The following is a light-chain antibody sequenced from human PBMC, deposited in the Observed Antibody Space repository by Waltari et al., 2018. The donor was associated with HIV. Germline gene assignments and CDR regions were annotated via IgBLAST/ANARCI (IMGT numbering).Light chain of an antibody. V-gene: IGLV2-23*02. CDR1: STDVGVYNY. CDR3: CSFAGTNTWV. Sequence: QSALTQPASVSGSPGPSIPISCAGGSTDVGVYNYVSWYQQYPGKVPKVVIYDVTARPSGVSNRFSGSKSGNTASLTISGLQAEDEADYYCCSFAGTNTWVFGGGTRLTV. J-gene: IGLJ3*02. CDR2: DVT.